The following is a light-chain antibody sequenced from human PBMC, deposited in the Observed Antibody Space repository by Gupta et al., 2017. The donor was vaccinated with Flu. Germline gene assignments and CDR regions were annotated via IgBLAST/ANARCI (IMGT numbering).Light chain of an antibody. CDR3: QQSYSTPPENS. V-gene: IGKV1-39*01. CDR1: QSISSY. Sequence: DIQMTQSPSSLSASVGDRVTITCRASQSISSYLNWYQQKPGKAPKLLIYAASSLQSGVPSRFSGSGSGTDFTLTNSSLQPEDFATYYCQQSYSTPPENSFGQGTKLEIK. J-gene: IGKJ2*03. CDR2: AAS.